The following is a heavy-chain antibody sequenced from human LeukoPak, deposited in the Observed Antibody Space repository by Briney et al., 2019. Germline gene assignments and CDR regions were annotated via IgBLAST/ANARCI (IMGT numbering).Heavy chain of an antibody. CDR3: ARVQFDSSGFYSYFDH. CDR2: IYYSGST. Sequence: KASETLSLTCSVSGGSISSHYWSWIRQPPGKGLEWIGYIYYSGSTKYNPSLKSRVTISVDTSKNQFSLRLTSLTAADTAVFYCARVQFDSSGFYSYFDHWGQGALVTVSS. CDR1: GGSISSHY. D-gene: IGHD3-22*01. V-gene: IGHV4-59*11. J-gene: IGHJ4*02.